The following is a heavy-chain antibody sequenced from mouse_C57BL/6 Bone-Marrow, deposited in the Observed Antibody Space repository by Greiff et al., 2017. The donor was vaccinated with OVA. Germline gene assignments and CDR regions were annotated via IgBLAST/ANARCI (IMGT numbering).Heavy chain of an antibody. J-gene: IGHJ2*01. CDR3: ARYPYYSNYDYFDY. CDR2: IYPGGGYT. Sequence: QVQLQQSGAELVRPGTSVKMSCKASGYTFTNYWIGWAKQRPGHGLEWIGDIYPGGGYTNYNEKFKGKATLTADKSSSTAYMQFSSLTSEDSAIYYCARYPYYSNYDYFDYWGQGTTLTVSS. CDR1: GYTFTNYW. V-gene: IGHV1-63*01. D-gene: IGHD2-5*01.